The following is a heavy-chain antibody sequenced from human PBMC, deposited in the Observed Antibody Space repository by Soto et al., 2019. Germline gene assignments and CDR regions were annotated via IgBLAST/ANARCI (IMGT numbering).Heavy chain of an antibody. D-gene: IGHD6-13*01. CDR3: ARELAPSFTQHLGFDP. CDR1: GFTFSSYA. CDR2: ISYDGSNK. Sequence: QVQLVESGGGVVQPGRSLRLSCAASGFTFSSYAMHWVRQAPGKGLEWVAVISYDGSNKYYADSVKGRFTISRDNSKNTLYLQMNSIRPEDTAVYYCARELAPSFTQHLGFDPWGQGTLVTVSS. V-gene: IGHV3-30-3*01. J-gene: IGHJ5*02.